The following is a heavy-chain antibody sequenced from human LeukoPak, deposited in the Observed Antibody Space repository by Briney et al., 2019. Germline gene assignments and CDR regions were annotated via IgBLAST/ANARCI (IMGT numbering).Heavy chain of an antibody. V-gene: IGHV3-7*03. CDR2: IKQDGSEK. Sequence: PGGSLRLSCAASGFTFSSYWMSWVRQAPGEGLEWVANIKQDGSEKYYVDSVKGRFTISRDNAKNSLYLQMNSLRTEDTAVYYCARASSGWPPRYFDYWGQGTLVTVSS. CDR1: GFTFSSYW. CDR3: ARASSGWPPRYFDY. D-gene: IGHD6-19*01. J-gene: IGHJ4*02.